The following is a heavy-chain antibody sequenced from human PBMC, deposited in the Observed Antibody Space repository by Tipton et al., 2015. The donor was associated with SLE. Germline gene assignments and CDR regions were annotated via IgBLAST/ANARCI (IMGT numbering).Heavy chain of an antibody. J-gene: IGHJ4*02. V-gene: IGHV3-21*01. D-gene: IGHD2-21*01. Sequence: SLRLSCAASGFTFSSYSMNWVRQAPGKGLEWVSSISSSSSYIYYADSVKGRFTISRDNAKNSLYLQMNSLRAEDTAVYYCARTDCGGDCPPRIDYWGQGTLVTVSS. CDR3: ARTDCGGDCPPRIDY. CDR1: GFTFSSYS. CDR2: ISSSSSYI.